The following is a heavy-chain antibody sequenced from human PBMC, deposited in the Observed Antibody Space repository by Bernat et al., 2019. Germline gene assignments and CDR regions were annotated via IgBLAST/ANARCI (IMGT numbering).Heavy chain of an antibody. CDR1: GYTFTNYD. D-gene: IGHD5/OR15-5a*01. CDR2: MNPNSGNT. J-gene: IGHJ4*02. CDR3: AGVRKSRGWTYCLSFRD. Sequence: QVQLVQSGAEVKKPGASVKVSCKASGYTFTNYDVNWVRQATGQGLEWMGWMNPNSGNTGYAQKFQGRVTMTTNTPISTPYMQLRSLRSEDTAVYYCAGVRKSRGWTYCLSFRDWGQGTLVTVSS. V-gene: IGHV1-8*01.